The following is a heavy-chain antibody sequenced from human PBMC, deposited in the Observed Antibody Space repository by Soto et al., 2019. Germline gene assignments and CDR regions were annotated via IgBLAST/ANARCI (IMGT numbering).Heavy chain of an antibody. CDR1: GFTVSSNY. J-gene: IGHJ3*02. Sequence: QPGGSLSLSCAASGFTVSSNYMSWARQAPGKGLEWVSVIYSGGSTYYADSVKGRFTISRDNSKNTLYLQMNSLRAEDTAVYYCARGDYYDSSGPFSDAFDIWGQGTMVTVSS. D-gene: IGHD3-22*01. CDR2: IYSGGST. V-gene: IGHV3-53*01. CDR3: ARGDYYDSSGPFSDAFDI.